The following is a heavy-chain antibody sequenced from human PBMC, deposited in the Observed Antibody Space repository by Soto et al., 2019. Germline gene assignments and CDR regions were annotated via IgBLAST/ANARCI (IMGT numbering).Heavy chain of an antibody. J-gene: IGHJ3*01. V-gene: IGHV6-1*01. D-gene: IGHD3-10*01. CDR3: ARGNALDV. CDR2: TYYRSKSFH. Sequence: QGQLQQSGPGLVKPSQTLSLTCAISGYSVSSDITSWNWIRQSPSRGLEWLGRTYYRSKSFHDYAAYVKSRITINPYTSKNQFSLELNSMTPEDTAVYYCARGNALDVWGQGTVVTVSS. CDR1: GYSVSSDITS.